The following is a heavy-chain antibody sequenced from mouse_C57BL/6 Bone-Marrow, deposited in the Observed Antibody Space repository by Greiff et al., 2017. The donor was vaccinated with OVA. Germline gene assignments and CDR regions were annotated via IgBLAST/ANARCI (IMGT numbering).Heavy chain of an antibody. Sequence: VQLQQSGPVLVKPGASVKMSCKASGYTFTDYYMNWVKQSHGKSLEWIGVINPYNGGTSYNQKFKGKATLTVDKSSSTAYMELNSLTSEDSAVYYCARCPITTVVGGYFDYWGQGTTLTVSS. CDR2: INPYNGGT. CDR1: GYTFTDYY. CDR3: ARCPITTVVGGYFDY. J-gene: IGHJ2*01. V-gene: IGHV1-19*01. D-gene: IGHD1-1*01.